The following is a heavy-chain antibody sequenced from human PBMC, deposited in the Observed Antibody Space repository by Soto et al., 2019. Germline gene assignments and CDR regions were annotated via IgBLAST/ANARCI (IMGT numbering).Heavy chain of an antibody. J-gene: IGHJ4*02. Sequence: ASVKVSCKASGFTFNNYAISWVRQAPGQGLEWMGWIGANSGNTNYAQKLQGRVTMTTDTSTSTAYMELRSLRSDDTAVYYCATAGNYDSSGRDFWGQGTLVTV. CDR1: GFTFNNYA. CDR2: IGANSGNT. D-gene: IGHD3-22*01. CDR3: ATAGNYDSSGRDF. V-gene: IGHV1-18*04.